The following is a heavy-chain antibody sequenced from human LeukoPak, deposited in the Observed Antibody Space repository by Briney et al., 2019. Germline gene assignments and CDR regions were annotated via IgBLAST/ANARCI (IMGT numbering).Heavy chain of an antibody. Sequence: PGGSLRLSCAASGFTFSDYYMSWIRQAPGKGLEWVSYISSSGSTIYYADSVKGRFTISRDNAKESLYLQPNSLRAEDTAVYYCAKWGPYCVGDYCPALDSWGPGTLVTVSS. CDR2: ISSSGSTI. V-gene: IGHV3-11*04. J-gene: IGHJ4*02. CDR1: GFTFSDYY. CDR3: AKWGPYCVGDYCPALDS. D-gene: IGHD2-21*02.